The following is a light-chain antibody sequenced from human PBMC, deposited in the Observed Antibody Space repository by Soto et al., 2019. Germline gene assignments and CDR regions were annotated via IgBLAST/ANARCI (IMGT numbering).Light chain of an antibody. CDR3: GSWDGSLSAYV. V-gene: IGLV1-51*01. J-gene: IGLJ1*01. CDR2: DDN. Sequence: QSVLTQPPSVSAAPGQKVTISCSGSSSNIGGNSVSWYQQLPGTAPKLLIYDDNKRPSGIPDRFSGSKSGTSATLGITGFQTGDEADYYSGSWDGSLSAYVFGTGTKVTVL. CDR1: SSNIGGNS.